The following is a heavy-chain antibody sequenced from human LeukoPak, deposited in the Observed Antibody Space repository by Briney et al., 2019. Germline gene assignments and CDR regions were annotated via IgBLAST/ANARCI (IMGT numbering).Heavy chain of an antibody. D-gene: IGHD3-3*01. Sequence: SETLSLTCTVSGGSISSGGYYWSWIRQPPGKGLEWIGEINHSGSTNYNPSLKSRVTISVDTSKNQFSLKLSSVTAADTAVYYCARKVDFWSGYYGYWGQGTLVTVSS. CDR1: GGSISSGGYY. CDR3: ARKVDFWSGYYGY. CDR2: INHSGST. J-gene: IGHJ4*02. V-gene: IGHV4-39*07.